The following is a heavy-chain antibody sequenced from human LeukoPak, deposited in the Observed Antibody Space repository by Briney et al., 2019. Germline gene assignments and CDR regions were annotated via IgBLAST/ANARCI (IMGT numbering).Heavy chain of an antibody. CDR2: IYYSGST. CDR3: ARLGTYYYDSSGYYKAFDI. J-gene: IGHJ3*02. V-gene: IGHV4-59*08. D-gene: IGHD3-22*01. Sequence: SETLSLTCTVSGGSISSYYWSWIRQPPGKGLEWIGYIYYSGSTNYNPSLKSRVTISVDTSKNQFSLKLSSVTAADTAVYYCARLGTYYYDSSGYYKAFDIWGQGTMVTVSS. CDR1: GGSISSYY.